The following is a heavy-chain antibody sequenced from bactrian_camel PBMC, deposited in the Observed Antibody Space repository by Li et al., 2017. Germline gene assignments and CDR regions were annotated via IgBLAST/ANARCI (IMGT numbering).Heavy chain of an antibody. CDR1: AYTFSNYC. Sequence: HVQLVESGGGSVQAGGSLRLSCAVSAYTFSNYCLGWFRQSLGKEREGVATIFRVADSSYYSNAVKGRFTVYQDNAKSTLYLQMSSLKPDDTAVYYCAASSNSPYGGSCDVHSLNEYKYWGQGTQVTVS. CDR3: AASSNSPYGGSCDVHSLNEYKY. J-gene: IGHJ4*01. CDR2: IFRVADSS. D-gene: IGHD2*01. V-gene: IGHV3S63*01.